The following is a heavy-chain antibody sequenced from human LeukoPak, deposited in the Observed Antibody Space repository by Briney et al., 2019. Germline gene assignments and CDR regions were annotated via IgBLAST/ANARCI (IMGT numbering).Heavy chain of an antibody. D-gene: IGHD6-6*01. V-gene: IGHV4-34*01. Sequence: SETLSLTCAVYGGSFSGYYWSWIRQPPGKGLEWIGEINHSGSTNYNPSLKSRVTISVDTSKNQFSLKLSSVTAADTAVYYCARAAYSSSSVYFQHWGQGTLVTVSS. CDR1: GGSFSGYY. CDR2: INHSGST. J-gene: IGHJ1*01. CDR3: ARAAYSSSSVYFQH.